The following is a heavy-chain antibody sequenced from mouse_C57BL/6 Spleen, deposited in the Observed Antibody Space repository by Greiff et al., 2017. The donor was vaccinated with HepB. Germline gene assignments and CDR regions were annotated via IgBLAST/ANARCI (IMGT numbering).Heavy chain of an antibody. CDR3: ARDQDYGSSYGYFDV. J-gene: IGHJ1*03. V-gene: IGHV5-4*01. D-gene: IGHD1-1*01. CDR2: ISDGGSYT. Sequence: DVMLVESGGGLVKPGGSLKLSCAASGFTFSSYAMSWVRQTPEKRLEWVATISDGGSYTYYPDNVKGRFTISRDNAKNNLYLQMSHLKSEDTAMYYCARDQDYGSSYGYFDVWGTGTTVTVSS. CDR1: GFTFSSYA.